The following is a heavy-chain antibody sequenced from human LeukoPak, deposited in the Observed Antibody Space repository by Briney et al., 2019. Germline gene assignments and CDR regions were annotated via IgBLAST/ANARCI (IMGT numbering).Heavy chain of an antibody. Sequence: EPGGSLRLSCAASGVTFSTYWMSWVRQAPGKGLAWVANIKQDGSEKYYVDSVKGRFTISRDNAKNSLYLQMSGLRAEDTAVYYCAREPSNRDWYFDLWGRGTLVTVSS. J-gene: IGHJ2*01. CDR3: AREPSNRDWYFDL. CDR2: IKQDGSEK. CDR1: GVTFSTYW. V-gene: IGHV3-7*01. D-gene: IGHD1-14*01.